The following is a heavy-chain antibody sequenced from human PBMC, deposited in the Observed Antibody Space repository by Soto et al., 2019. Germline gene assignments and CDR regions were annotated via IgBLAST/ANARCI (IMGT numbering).Heavy chain of an antibody. J-gene: IGHJ3*02. CDR1: GGSIRSDGHY. CDR2: IYYSGST. D-gene: IGHD2-2*02. V-gene: IGHV4-31*03. CDR3: ARRLYPDAFDI. Sequence: QVQLQESGPGLVKPSQTLSLTCTVSGGSIRSDGHYWNWVRQHPGKGLEWIGNIYYSGSTFYNPSLKSRMTLSEDTSKNPIDLNLSSVTAADTAVYYCARRLYPDAFDIWGLGTMITVSS.